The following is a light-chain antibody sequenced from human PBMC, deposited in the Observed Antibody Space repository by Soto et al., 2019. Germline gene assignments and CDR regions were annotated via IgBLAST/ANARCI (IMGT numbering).Light chain of an antibody. CDR3: QSYDSYTVV. J-gene: IGLJ2*01. Sequence: NFMLTQPHSVSESPGKTVTISCTRSSGSIASNYVQWYQQRPGSAPTTVIYEHNQRPSEVPDRFSGSTDGSSNSASLTISGLQTEDEADYYCQSYDSYTVVFGGGTKLTVL. V-gene: IGLV6-57*04. CDR2: EHN. CDR1: SGSIASNY.